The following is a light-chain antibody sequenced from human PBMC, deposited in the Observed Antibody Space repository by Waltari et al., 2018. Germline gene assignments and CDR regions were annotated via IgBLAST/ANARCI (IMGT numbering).Light chain of an antibody. CDR1: QSLVHSDGNNY. Sequence: DVVMTQSPLSLPVTVGQPASILCRSSQSLVHSDGNNYLSWFHLRPGQSPGRLIFKVSHRDSGVPERFSGSGSGTDFTLKISRVEAEDVGVYYCMQATHWPWTFGQGTKVEIK. V-gene: IGKV2-30*02. CDR2: KVS. J-gene: IGKJ1*01. CDR3: MQATHWPWT.